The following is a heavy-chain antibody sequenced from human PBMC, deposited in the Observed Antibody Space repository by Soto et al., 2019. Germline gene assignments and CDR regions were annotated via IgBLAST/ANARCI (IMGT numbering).Heavy chain of an antibody. CDR2: IYYSGST. V-gene: IGHV4-59*01. J-gene: IGHJ4*02. Sequence: SDTLSLTCTVSGGSISIYYWSWIRQPPGKGLEWIGYIYYSGSTNYNPSLKSRVTISVDTSKNQFSLKLSSVTAADTAVYYCASVSRMGEGYWGQGTLVTVSS. CDR3: ASVSRMGEGY. D-gene: IGHD3-16*01. CDR1: GGSISIYY.